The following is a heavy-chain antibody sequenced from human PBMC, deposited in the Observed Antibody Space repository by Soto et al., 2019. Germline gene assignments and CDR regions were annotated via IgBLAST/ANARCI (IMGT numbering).Heavy chain of an antibody. CDR3: AKDKVYSNYQYYFAS. CDR2: ISWKSGSI. J-gene: IGHJ4*02. D-gene: IGHD4-4*01. Sequence: EVQLVESGGGWVQPGRSLRLSCAASGFTFENYAMHWVRQGPGKGLEWVAGISWKSGSIGYADSVRGRFTISRDNAKNSLYLQMNSLRPEDTALYSCAKDKVYSNYQYYFASWGQGTLVTVSS. V-gene: IGHV3-9*01. CDR1: GFTFENYA.